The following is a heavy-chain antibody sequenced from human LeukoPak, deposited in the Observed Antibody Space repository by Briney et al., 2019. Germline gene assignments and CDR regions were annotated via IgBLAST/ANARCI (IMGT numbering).Heavy chain of an antibody. J-gene: IGHJ5*02. CDR3: ARGLSGSYEDWFDP. D-gene: IGHD1-26*01. V-gene: IGHV3-7*04. CDR2: VKKDASEK. CDR1: GFTFSNNW. Sequence: GGSLRLSCAASGFTFSNNWMTWVRQAPGKGLEWVASVKKDASEKYYVDSVKGRFTISRDNSKNTLYLQLGSLRIEDMAVYYCARGLSGSYEDWFDPWGQGTLVTVSS.